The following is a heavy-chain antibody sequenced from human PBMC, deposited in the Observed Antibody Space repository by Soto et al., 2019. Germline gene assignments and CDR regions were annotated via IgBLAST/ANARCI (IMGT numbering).Heavy chain of an antibody. CDR1: GFTLSSYS. Sequence: GGSLRLCCSASGFTLSSYSVSGVRQAPGKGLEWVSAISGSGGSTYYADSVRGRFVISRDNSKKTLYLQMTSLTAEDSAMYYCARGSTDSYPGSRIFDFWGRGTLVTVSS. CDR3: ARGSTDSYPGSRIFDF. J-gene: IGHJ4*02. D-gene: IGHD3-10*01. CDR2: ISGSGGST. V-gene: IGHV3-23*01.